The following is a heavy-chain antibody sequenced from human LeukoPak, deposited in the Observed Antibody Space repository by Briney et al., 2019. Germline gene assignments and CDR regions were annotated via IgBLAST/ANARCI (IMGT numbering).Heavy chain of an antibody. Sequence: GGSLRLSCAASGFTFSSYAMSWVRQAPGKGLEWVSAISGSGGSTYYADSVKGRFTISRDNSKNTLYLQMNSLRAEDTAVYYCAKDLGIQLWPHYYYYYGMDVWGQGTTVTVSS. CDR1: GFTFSSYA. CDR3: AKDLGIQLWPHYYYYYGMDV. J-gene: IGHJ6*02. V-gene: IGHV3-23*01. D-gene: IGHD5-18*01. CDR2: ISGSGGST.